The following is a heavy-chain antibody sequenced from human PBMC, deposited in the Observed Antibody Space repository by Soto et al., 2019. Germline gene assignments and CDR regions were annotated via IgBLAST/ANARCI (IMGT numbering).Heavy chain of an antibody. Sequence: QSGGSLRLSCKGSGFTFGDNAMSWVRQAPGKGLEWVAFIRSKAYGGTTEYAASVKGRFTISRDDSKSIAYLQMSSLKTEDTAVYYCTRAAGGYYACFDFWGQGTPVTVSS. CDR1: GFTFGDNA. J-gene: IGHJ4*02. CDR2: IRSKAYGGTT. CDR3: TRAAGGYYACFDF. D-gene: IGHD2-2*01. V-gene: IGHV3-49*04.